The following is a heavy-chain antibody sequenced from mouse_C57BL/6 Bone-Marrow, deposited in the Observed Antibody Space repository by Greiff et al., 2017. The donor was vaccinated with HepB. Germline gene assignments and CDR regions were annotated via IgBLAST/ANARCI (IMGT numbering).Heavy chain of an antibody. D-gene: IGHD2-5*01. CDR1: GYAFTNYL. J-gene: IGHJ4*01. Sequence: VQGVESGAELVRPGTSVKVSCKASGYAFTNYLIEWVKQRPGQGLEWIGVINPGSGGTNYNEKFKGKATLTADKSSSTAYMQLSSLTSEDSAVYFCARYSNYYYYAMDYWGQGTSVTVSS. V-gene: IGHV1-54*01. CDR3: ARYSNYYYYAMDY. CDR2: INPGSGGT.